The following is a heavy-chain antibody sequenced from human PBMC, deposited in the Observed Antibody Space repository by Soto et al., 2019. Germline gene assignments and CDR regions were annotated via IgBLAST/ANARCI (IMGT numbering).Heavy chain of an antibody. CDR3: ARGPCVEGGSCYSNDD. Sequence: SETLSLTCAVYGGSFSGYYWSWIRQPPGKGLEWIGEINHSGSTNYNPSLKSRVTISVDTSKNQFSLKLSSVTAADTAVYYCARGPCVEGGSCYSNDDWGQGTLVTVSS. V-gene: IGHV4-34*01. J-gene: IGHJ4*02. CDR2: INHSGST. CDR1: GGSFSGYY. D-gene: IGHD2-15*01.